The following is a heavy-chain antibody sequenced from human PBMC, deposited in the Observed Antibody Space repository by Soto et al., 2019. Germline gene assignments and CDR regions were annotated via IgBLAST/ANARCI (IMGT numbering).Heavy chain of an antibody. D-gene: IGHD3-22*01. CDR2: VKSKAHGGTI. CDR3: TTDSYSTIIIVRFDY. CDR1: CFSFNNAW. J-gene: IGHJ4*01. Sequence: PGGSLRLSCAASCFSFNNAWINWVRQAPGRGLEWVGRVKSKAHGGTIDYAEPVKGRFAISRDDSNNMVYLQMNSLKIEDTAVYYCTTDSYSTIIIVRFDYWGHGTLVTVSS. V-gene: IGHV3-15*07.